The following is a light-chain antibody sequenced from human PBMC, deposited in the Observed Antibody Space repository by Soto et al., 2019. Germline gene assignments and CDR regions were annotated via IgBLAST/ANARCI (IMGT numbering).Light chain of an antibody. Sequence: QSVLTQPRSVSGSPGQAVTMSCTGTSSDVGGYNYVSWYQQHPGKAPKLMIYDVSKRPSGVPDRFSGSKSGNTASLTISGLQAEDEADYYCCSYAGSFYVFGSGPNATVL. CDR2: DVS. CDR3: CSYAGSFYV. J-gene: IGLJ1*01. CDR1: SSDVGGYNY. V-gene: IGLV2-11*01.